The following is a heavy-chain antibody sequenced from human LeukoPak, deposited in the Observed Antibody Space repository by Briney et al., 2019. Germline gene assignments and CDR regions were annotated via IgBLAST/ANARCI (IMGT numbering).Heavy chain of an antibody. CDR1: GFTFSSYG. CDR2: IRYDGSNK. D-gene: IGHD2-21*02. CDR3: AKGEAYCGGDCYFPDFDY. V-gene: IGHV3-30*02. J-gene: IGHJ4*02. Sequence: GGSLRLSCAASGFTFSSYGMHWVRQAPGKGLEWVAFIRYDGSNKYYADSVKGRFTISRDNSKNTLYLQMSSLRAEDTAVYYCAKGEAYCGGDCYFPDFDYWGQGTLVTVSS.